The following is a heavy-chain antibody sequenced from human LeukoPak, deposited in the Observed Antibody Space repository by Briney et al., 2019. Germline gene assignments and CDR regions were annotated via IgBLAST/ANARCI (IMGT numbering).Heavy chain of an antibody. Sequence: PGGSLRLSCAASGFTFSSYWMNWARQAPGKGLEWVASINHNGNVNYYVDSVKGRFTISRDDSKNTLYLQMNSLRTEDTAVYYCAREENGGVYDDGFDIWGHGTMVTVSS. J-gene: IGHJ3*02. D-gene: IGHD5/OR15-5a*01. V-gene: IGHV3-7*03. CDR3: AREENGGVYDDGFDI. CDR2: INHNGNVN. CDR1: GFTFSSYW.